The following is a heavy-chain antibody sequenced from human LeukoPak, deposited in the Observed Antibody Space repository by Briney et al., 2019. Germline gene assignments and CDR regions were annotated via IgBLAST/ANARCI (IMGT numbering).Heavy chain of an antibody. J-gene: IGHJ3*02. Sequence: AASVKVSCKASGYTFTSYYMHWVRQAPGQGLEWMGIINPSGGSTSYAQKFQGRVTMTRDTSTSTVYMELSSLRSEDTAVYYCARDPRRWELPTCAFDIWGQGTMVTVSS. CDR2: INPSGGST. CDR3: ARDPRRWELPTCAFDI. CDR1: GYTFTSYY. D-gene: IGHD1-26*01. V-gene: IGHV1-46*01.